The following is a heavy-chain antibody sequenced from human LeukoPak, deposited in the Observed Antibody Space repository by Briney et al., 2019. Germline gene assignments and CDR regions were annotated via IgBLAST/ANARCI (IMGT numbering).Heavy chain of an antibody. CDR2: ISRSSSTI. V-gene: IGHV3-48*01. J-gene: IGHJ4*02. CDR1: DFTSSPKR. CDR3: ARDEWGAAAAN. D-gene: IGHD6-13*01. Sequence: GGPRGPSCQAPDFTSSPKRMGWFGRPPGKGLKWVSYISRSSSTIYYADSVKGRFTISRDNAENSLYLQMNSLRAEDTALYYCARDEWGAAAANWGQGTLVTVSS.